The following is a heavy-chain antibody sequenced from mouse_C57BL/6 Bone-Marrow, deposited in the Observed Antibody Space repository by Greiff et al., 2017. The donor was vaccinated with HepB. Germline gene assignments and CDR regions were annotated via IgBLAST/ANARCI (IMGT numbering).Heavy chain of an antibody. CDR3: ARSEYGSSYVEYFDV. V-gene: IGHV1-19*01. CDR2: INPYNGGT. D-gene: IGHD1-1*01. J-gene: IGHJ1*03. Sequence: VQLKESGPVLVKPGASVKMSCKASGYTFTDYYMNWVKQSHGKSLEWIGVINPYNGGTSYNQKFKGKATLTVDKSSSTAYMELNSLTSEDSAVYYCARSEYGSSYVEYFDVWGTGTTVTVSS. CDR1: GYTFTDYY.